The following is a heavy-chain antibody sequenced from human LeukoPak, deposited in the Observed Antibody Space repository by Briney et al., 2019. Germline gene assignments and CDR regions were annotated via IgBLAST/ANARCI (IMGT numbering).Heavy chain of an antibody. CDR1: GFTFSDSA. CDR3: TTPNEGNWFDP. J-gene: IGHJ5*02. V-gene: IGHV3-73*01. D-gene: IGHD2-8*01. Sequence: GGSLRLSCAASGFTFSDSAIHWVRQASGKGLEWVGRIRDKGYGHATAYAASVKGRFTLSRDDSRNTAYLQMDSLKTEDTALNYCTTPNEGNWFDPWGQGTLVTVSS. CDR2: IRDKGYGHAT.